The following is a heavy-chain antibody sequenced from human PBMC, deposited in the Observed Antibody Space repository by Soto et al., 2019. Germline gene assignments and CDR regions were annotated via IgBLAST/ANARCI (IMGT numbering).Heavy chain of an antibody. CDR1: VFTFSSYA. D-gene: IGHD4-4*01. J-gene: IGHJ5*02. CDR3: AKVVPIYRNYKNWFEP. V-gene: IGHV3-23*01. CDR2: ISGSGGST. Sequence: VGSLRLSCASSVFTFSSYAMSCVRQSPGKWLEWVSAISGSGGSTYYADSVKGRFTISRDNSKNTLYLQMNSLRAEDTAVYYCAKVVPIYRNYKNWFEPWGQGTLVSVSS.